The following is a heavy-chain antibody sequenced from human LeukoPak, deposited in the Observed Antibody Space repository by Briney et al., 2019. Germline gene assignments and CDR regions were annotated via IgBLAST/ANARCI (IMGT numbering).Heavy chain of an antibody. CDR2: ISGSGGST. D-gene: IGHD3-22*01. CDR3: ARPYYDSSGYSFDS. J-gene: IGHJ4*02. Sequence: GGSLRLSCAASGFTFSSYAMSWVRQAPGKGLEWVSAISGSGGSTYYADSVKGRFTISRDNSKNTLYLQMNSLRAEDTAVYYCARPYYDSSGYSFDSWGQGTLVTVSS. CDR1: GFTFSSYA. V-gene: IGHV3-23*01.